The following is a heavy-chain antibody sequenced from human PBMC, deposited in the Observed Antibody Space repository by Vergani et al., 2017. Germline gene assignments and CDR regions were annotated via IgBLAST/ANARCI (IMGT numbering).Heavy chain of an antibody. J-gene: IGHJ6*02. V-gene: IGHV1-2*02. CDR2: INPNSGGT. CDR3: ARDGRPVVPAGRGGMDV. Sequence: QVQLVQSGAEVKKPGASVKVSCKASGYTFTGYYMHWVRQAPGQGLEWMGLINPNSGGTNYAQKFQGRVTMTRDTSISTAYMELSRLRSDDAAVDYCARDGRPVVPAGRGGMDVWGQGTTVTVSS. D-gene: IGHD2-2*01. CDR1: GYTFTGYY.